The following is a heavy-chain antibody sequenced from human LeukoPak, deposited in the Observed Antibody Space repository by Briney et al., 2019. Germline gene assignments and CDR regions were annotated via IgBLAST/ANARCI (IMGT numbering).Heavy chain of an antibody. Sequence: GGSLRLSCAASGFTVSTTYMSWVRQAPGKGLEWVSLIYVDGRTYYADCVKGRFTISRDDSKDSLYLQVNSLRAEDTAVYYCARRGDGGRSFDYWGQGTLVTVSS. CDR1: GFTVSTTY. J-gene: IGHJ4*02. D-gene: IGHD4-23*01. CDR2: IYVDGRT. V-gene: IGHV3-53*01. CDR3: ARRGDGGRSFDY.